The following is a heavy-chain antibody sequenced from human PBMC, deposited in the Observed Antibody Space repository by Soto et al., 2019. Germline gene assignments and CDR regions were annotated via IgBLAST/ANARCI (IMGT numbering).Heavy chain of an antibody. D-gene: IGHD3-16*01. CDR1: GFSLSPNGVG. J-gene: IGHJ5*02. Sequence: QITLKESGPTLVKPTETLTLICTFSGFSLSPNGVGVGWIRQPPGQALEWLALIYWNDDKRYSPSLQSRLTITKDTYKNQVVFTMTNLDPVDTATYYCAREGAKVPTFFDPWGQGILVTVSS. V-gene: IGHV2-5*01. CDR3: AREGAKVPTFFDP. CDR2: IYWNDDK.